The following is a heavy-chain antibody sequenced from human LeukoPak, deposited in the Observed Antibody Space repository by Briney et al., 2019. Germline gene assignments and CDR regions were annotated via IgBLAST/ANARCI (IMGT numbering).Heavy chain of an antibody. J-gene: IGHJ6*03. D-gene: IGHD6-6*01. CDR2: IYSSGST. CDR3: ARVAARDNYYYYYTDV. V-gene: IGHV4-59*01. Sequence: PSETLSLTCTVSGGSISSYYWSWIRQPPGKGLEWIGYIYSSGSTSYNPSLRSRVTLSVDTSKNQFSLKLSSVTAADTAVYYCARVAARDNYYYYYTDVWGKGTTVTVSS. CDR1: GGSISSYY.